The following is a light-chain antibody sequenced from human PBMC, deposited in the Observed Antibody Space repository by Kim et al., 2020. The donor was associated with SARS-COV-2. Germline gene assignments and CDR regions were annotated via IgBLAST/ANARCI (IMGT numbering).Light chain of an antibody. Sequence: DIQMTHSPSSLSASVGDRVTITCRTSQNIDNYLNWYQLKPGKAPKLLIFGASKLHSGVPSRFSGSGSGTQFTLTISSLQPEDFASYYCQKSYISPRTFGQGTKVDIK. CDR2: GAS. J-gene: IGKJ1*01. V-gene: IGKV1-39*01. CDR3: QKSYISPRT. CDR1: QNIDNY.